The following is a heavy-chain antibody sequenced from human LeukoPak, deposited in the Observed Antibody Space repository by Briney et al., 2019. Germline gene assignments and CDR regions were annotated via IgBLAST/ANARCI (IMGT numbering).Heavy chain of an antibody. D-gene: IGHD3-22*01. CDR2: IYYSGST. Sequence: SETLSLTCTVSGGSISSGGYYWSWIRQHPGKGLEWIGYIYYSGSTYYNPSLKSRVTISVDTSKNQFSLKLSSVTAADTAVYYCARGLYDSSAGYYLDYWGQGTLVTVSS. J-gene: IGHJ4*02. CDR3: ARGLYDSSAGYYLDY. CDR1: GGSISSGGYY. V-gene: IGHV4-31*03.